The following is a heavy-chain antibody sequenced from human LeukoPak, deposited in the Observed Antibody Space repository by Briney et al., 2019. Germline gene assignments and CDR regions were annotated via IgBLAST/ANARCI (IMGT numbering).Heavy chain of an antibody. CDR2: INPNSGGT. CDR1: GYTFTGYY. J-gene: IGHJ4*02. Sequence: ASVKVSCKASGYTFTGYYMHWVRQAPGQGLEWMGWINPNSGGTNYAQKFQGRVTMTRDTSISTAYMELSRLRSDDTAVYYCARDGFIYGLNYFDSWGQGTLVTVSS. V-gene: IGHV1-2*02. D-gene: IGHD3-10*01. CDR3: ARDGFIYGLNYFDS.